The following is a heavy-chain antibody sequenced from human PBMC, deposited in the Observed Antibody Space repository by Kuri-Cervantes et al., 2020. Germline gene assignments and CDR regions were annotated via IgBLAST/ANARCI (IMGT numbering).Heavy chain of an antibody. D-gene: IGHD3-22*01. J-gene: IGHJ2*01. CDR3: ARDITTYLDV. CDR2: ITWNGGTT. Sequence: LSLTCAASGFTFDDYGMSWVRQAPGKGLEWVSGITWNGGTTGYADSVKGRFTISRDNAKNSLYVQMNSLRAEDTAVYFCARDITTYLDVWGRGTRVTVSS. CDR1: GFTFDDYG. V-gene: IGHV3-20*04.